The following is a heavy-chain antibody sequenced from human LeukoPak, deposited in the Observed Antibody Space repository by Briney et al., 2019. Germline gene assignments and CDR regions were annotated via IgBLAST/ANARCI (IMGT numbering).Heavy chain of an antibody. Sequence: ASVKVSCKDSGGTFSSYAISWVRQAPGQGLEWMGRIIPILGIASYAQKFQGRVTMTRDTSTSTVYMELSSLRSEDTAVYYCARDASYAFDIWGQGTMVTVSS. CDR2: IIPILGIA. V-gene: IGHV1-69*04. CDR1: GGTFSSYA. J-gene: IGHJ3*02. CDR3: ARDASYAFDI.